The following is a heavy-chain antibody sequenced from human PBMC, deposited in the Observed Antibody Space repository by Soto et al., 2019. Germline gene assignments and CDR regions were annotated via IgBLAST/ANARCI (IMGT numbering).Heavy chain of an antibody. CDR2: INGDGSST. V-gene: IGHV3-74*02. D-gene: IGHD1-26*01. CDR1: GFSFDKSG. J-gene: IGHJ4*02. CDR3: ASIPPSAVGATSEVDY. Sequence: EVQLVESGGGLVQPGRSLRLSCEASGFSFDKSGMHWVREIPGKGLEWVSRINGDGSSTSYADSVKGRFTISRDNAKNTLYLQMNSLRAEDTGVYYCASIPPSAVGATSEVDYWGQGILVTVSS.